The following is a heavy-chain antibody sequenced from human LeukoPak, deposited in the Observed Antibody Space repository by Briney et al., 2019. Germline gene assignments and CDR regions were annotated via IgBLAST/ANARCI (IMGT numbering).Heavy chain of an antibody. V-gene: IGHV3-7*01. CDR2: IKQDGSEK. J-gene: IGHJ4*02. CDR3: AREYPGGVIAAAPTLHLDY. CDR1: GFTFSSYW. Sequence: PGGFLRLSCAASGFTFSSYWMSWVRQAPGKGLEWVANIKQDGSEKYYVDSVKGRFTISRDNAKNSLYLQMNSLRAEDTAVYYCAREYPGGVIAAAPTLHLDYWGQGTLVTVSS. D-gene: IGHD6-13*01.